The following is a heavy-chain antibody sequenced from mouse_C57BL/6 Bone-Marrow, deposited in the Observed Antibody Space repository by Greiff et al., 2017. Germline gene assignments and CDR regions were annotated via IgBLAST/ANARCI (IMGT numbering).Heavy chain of an antibody. D-gene: IGHD2-1*01. CDR2: IHPNSGST. CDR3: ARSVYYGNLLYYFDY. Sequence: QVQLQQPGAELVKPGASVKLSCKASGYTLTSYWMHWVKQRPGQGLEWIGMIHPNSGSTNYNEKFKSKATLTVDKSSSTAYMQLSSLTSEDSAVYYCARSVYYGNLLYYFDYWGQGTTLTVSS. J-gene: IGHJ2*01. CDR1: GYTLTSYW. V-gene: IGHV1-64*01.